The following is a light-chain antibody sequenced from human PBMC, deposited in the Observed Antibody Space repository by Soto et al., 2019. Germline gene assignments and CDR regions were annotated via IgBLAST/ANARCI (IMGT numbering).Light chain of an antibody. CDR2: DNT. CDR3: QSSDPTLSGSGV. J-gene: IGLJ3*02. Sequence: QSVLTQPPSVSGAPGQRVTISCTGSMSNIGAGYDVNWYQHLPGTAPKLLIYDNTHRPSGVPYRFSASKSGTSASLPITGLHADDEDVYYCQSSDPTLSGSGVFGGGTQLTVL. V-gene: IGLV1-40*01. CDR1: MSNIGAGYD.